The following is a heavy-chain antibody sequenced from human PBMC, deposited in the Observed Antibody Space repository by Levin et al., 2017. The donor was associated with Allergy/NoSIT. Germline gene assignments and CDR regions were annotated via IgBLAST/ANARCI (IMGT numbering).Heavy chain of an antibody. CDR1: GAAISSSRYY. J-gene: IGHJ4*02. V-gene: IGHV4-39*01. CDR2: IFYSGRI. D-gene: IGHD6-19*01. CDR3: ARHLSVNGTFDF. Sequence: SQTLSLTCTVSGAAISSSRYYWGWIRQPPGKGLEFIGSIFYSGRIYYNLSLQSRVTISVDMSKNEFSLKLSSVTAADTAVYYCARHLSVNGTFDFWGQGTLVTGPS.